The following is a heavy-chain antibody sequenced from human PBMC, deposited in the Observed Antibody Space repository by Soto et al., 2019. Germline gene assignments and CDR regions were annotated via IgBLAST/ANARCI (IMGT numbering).Heavy chain of an antibody. Sequence: SVRVSCKASGYTFTYRYLHWARQAPGQALEWMGWITPFDGNTNYAQKFQDRVTIIRDRSMSTAYMELSSLRSEDTAMYYCASTRLSDSSGYFDPPMVPFDVWGQGTMVTLSS. V-gene: IGHV1-45*02. D-gene: IGHD3-22*01. CDR1: GYTFTYRY. J-gene: IGHJ3*01. CDR3: ASTRLSDSSGYFDPPMVPFDV. CDR2: ITPFDGNT.